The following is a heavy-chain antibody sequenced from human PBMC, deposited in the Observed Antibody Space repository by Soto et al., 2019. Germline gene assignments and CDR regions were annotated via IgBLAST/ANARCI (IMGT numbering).Heavy chain of an antibody. CDR3: ARGRYCRGSTCSFDP. V-gene: IGHV3-53*01. J-gene: IGHJ5*02. CDR2: IYSAGGT. D-gene: IGHD2-15*01. Sequence: LRLSCAVSGFTVNSNYMSWVRQAPGKGLEWVSGIYSAGGTYYADSVKGRFTISRDNSKNMIYLQMNNVRPEDTAVYYCARGRYCRGSTCSFDPWGQGPRVTVSA. CDR1: GFTVNSNY.